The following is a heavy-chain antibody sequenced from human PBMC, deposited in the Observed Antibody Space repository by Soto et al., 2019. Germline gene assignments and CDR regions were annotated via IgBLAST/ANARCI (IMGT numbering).Heavy chain of an antibody. J-gene: IGHJ5*02. CDR1: GYSFTSYW. CDR2: IYTGDSDT. Sequence: GESLKISCKGSGYSFTSYWIGCVRQMPGKGLEWMGIIYTGDSDTRYSPSFQGQVTISGGKSISTAYLQWSSLKASDTAMYYCPRLTSLAYANEGNCFDPWVQGTMVTVSS. CDR3: PRLTSLAYANEGNCFDP. V-gene: IGHV5-51*01. D-gene: IGHD3-16*01.